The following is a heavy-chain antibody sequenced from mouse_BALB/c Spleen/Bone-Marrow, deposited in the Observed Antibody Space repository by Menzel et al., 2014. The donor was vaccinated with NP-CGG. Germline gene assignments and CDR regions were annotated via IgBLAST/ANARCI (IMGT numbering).Heavy chain of an antibody. V-gene: IGHV5-6-5*01. CDR2: ISSGGST. D-gene: IGHD2-4*01. J-gene: IGHJ2*01. CDR1: GFTFSSYA. Sequence: EVQVVESGGGLVKPGGSLKLSCAASGFTFSSYAMSWVRQTPEKRLEWVASISSGGSTYYPDSVKGRITISRDNARNILYLQMSSLRSEDTAMYYCARDDYDDQYYFDYWGQGTTLTVSS. CDR3: ARDDYDDQYYFDY.